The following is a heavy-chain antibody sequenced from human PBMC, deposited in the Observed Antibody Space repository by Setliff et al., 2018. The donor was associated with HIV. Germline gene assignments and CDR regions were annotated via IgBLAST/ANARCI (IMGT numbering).Heavy chain of an antibody. Sequence: LSLTFTVSGGSIRSGSYYWTWIRQPAGKGPEWIGHIYTNGYTNYNPSLKSRVTISVDTSRDQFSLQLTSVTAADTAVYYCARAPPGIQNDAFDVWGQGTMVTVSS. V-gene: IGHV4-61*09. CDR3: ARAPPGIQNDAFDV. CDR2: IYTNGYT. CDR1: GGSIRSGSYY. J-gene: IGHJ3*01.